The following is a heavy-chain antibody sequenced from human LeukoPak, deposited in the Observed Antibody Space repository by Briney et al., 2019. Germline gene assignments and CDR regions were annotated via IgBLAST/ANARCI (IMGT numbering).Heavy chain of an antibody. D-gene: IGHD6-13*01. CDR2: MNPNSGNT. J-gene: IGHJ4*02. CDR3: ATSPRHSSSWYYFDY. Sequence: GASVKVSCKASGYTFTSYDINWVRQATGQGLEWMGWMNPNSGNTGYAQKFQGRVTITRNTSISTAYMELSSLRSEDTAVYYCATSPRHSSSWYYFDYWGQGTLVTVSS. V-gene: IGHV1-8*03. CDR1: GYTFTSYD.